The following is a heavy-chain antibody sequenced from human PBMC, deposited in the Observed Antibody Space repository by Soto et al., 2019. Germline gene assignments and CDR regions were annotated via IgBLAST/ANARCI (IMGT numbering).Heavy chain of an antibody. Sequence: HPGGSLRLSCAASGFTFSSYWMHWVRQAPGKGLEWVANIKQDGSEKYYVDSVKGRFTISRDNAKNSLYLQMNSLRAEDTAVYYCARGLDFWSGYSTTWYWFDPWGQGTLVTVSS. CDR3: ARGLDFWSGYSTTWYWFDP. V-gene: IGHV3-7*01. CDR2: IKQDGSEK. J-gene: IGHJ5*02. CDR1: GFTFSSYW. D-gene: IGHD3-3*01.